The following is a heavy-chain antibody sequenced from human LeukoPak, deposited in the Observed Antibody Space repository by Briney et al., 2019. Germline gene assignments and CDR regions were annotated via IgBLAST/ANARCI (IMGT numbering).Heavy chain of an antibody. V-gene: IGHV1-69*13. D-gene: IGHD5-18*01. Sequence: GASVKVSCKASGGTFSSYAISWVRQAPGQGLEWMGGIIPIFGTANYAQKFQGRVTITADESTSTAYMELSSLRSEDTAVYYCARVGDTAMVDGDYWGQGTLVTVSS. CDR3: ARVGDTAMVDGDY. J-gene: IGHJ4*02. CDR1: GGTFSSYA. CDR2: IIPIFGTA.